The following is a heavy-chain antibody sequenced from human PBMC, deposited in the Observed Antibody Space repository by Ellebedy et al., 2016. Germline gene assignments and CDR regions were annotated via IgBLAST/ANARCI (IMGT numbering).Heavy chain of an antibody. CDR1: GYSFTSYW. V-gene: IGHV5-51*01. Sequence: GESLKISXKGSGYSFTSYWIDWVRQMPGKGLEWMGAIYPGDSDTRYSPSFQGQVTISADKSISTAYLQWSSLKASDTAMYYCARTDWLLSEYYFDYWGQGTLVTVSS. D-gene: IGHD3-9*01. CDR3: ARTDWLLSEYYFDY. J-gene: IGHJ4*02. CDR2: IYPGDSDT.